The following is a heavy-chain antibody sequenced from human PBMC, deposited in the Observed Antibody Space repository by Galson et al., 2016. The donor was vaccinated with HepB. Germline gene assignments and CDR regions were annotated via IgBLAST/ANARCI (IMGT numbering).Heavy chain of an antibody. J-gene: IGHJ4*02. CDR1: GFSLSSTKMG. V-gene: IGHV2-5*02. CDR3: AHNPCAGDCLLQNQMPIAQYDFDY. CDR2: LYWDNDR. D-gene: IGHD2-21*02. Sequence: PALVKPTQTLTLTCTFSGFSLSSTKMGVGWIRQPPGKALEWLAVLYWDNDRRYSPSLRTRLTITKDTSKNQVVLTMTDMDPADTATYYCAHNPCAGDCLLQNQMPIAQYDFDYWGQGILVTVSS.